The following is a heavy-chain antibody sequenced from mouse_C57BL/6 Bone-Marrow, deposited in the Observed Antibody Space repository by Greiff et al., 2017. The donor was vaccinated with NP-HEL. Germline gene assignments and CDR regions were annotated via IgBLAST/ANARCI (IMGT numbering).Heavy chain of an antibody. CDR3: ARIWLFTSVPWFAY. CDR1: GFTFSDYG. D-gene: IGHD1-1*01. Sequence: EVKVVESGGGLVKPGGSLKLSCAASGFTFSDYGMHWVRQAPEKGLEWVAYISSGSSTIYYAAKVKGRFTISRDNDKNTMFLQMTSLRSEDTAMYYCARIWLFTSVPWFAYWGQGTLVTVSA. CDR2: ISSGSSTI. J-gene: IGHJ3*01. V-gene: IGHV5-17*01.